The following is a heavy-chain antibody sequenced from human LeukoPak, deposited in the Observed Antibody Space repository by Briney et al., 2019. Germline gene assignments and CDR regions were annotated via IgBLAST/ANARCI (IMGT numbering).Heavy chain of an antibody. V-gene: IGHV3-21*01. CDR3: ARQETSSYNGASDI. CDR1: GFTFSSYS. J-gene: IGHJ3*02. Sequence: KSGGSLRLSCAASGFTFSSYSMNWVRQAPGKGLEWVSSISSSSSYIYYADSVKGRFTISRDNAKNSLYLQMNSLRADDTAVYHCARQETSSYNGASDIWGQGTMVTVSS. D-gene: IGHD1-26*01. CDR2: ISSSSSYI.